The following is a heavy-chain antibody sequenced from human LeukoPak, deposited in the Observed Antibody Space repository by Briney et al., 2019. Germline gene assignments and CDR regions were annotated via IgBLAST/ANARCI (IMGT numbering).Heavy chain of an antibody. D-gene: IGHD6-19*01. CDR1: GYTFTDIN. J-gene: IGHJ4*02. CDR3: ARVAGTVTGTDRDD. CDR2: MHPKSGNT. V-gene: IGHV1-8*01. Sequence: ASVKVSCKTSGYTFTDININWVRQATGQGLEWMGRMHPKSGNTNYAQKFQGRVTMTRNTSISTAYMELSSLKSDDTAVYYCARVAGTVTGTDRDDWGQGTLVTVSS.